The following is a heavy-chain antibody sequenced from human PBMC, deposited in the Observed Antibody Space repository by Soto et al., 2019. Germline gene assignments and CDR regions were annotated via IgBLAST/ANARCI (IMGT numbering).Heavy chain of an antibody. CDR1: GGSISSSNW. CDR3: ARFAAAAGSYYYYGMDV. Sequence: SETLSLTCAVSGGSISSSNWWSWVRQPPGKGLEWIGEINHSGSTNYNPSLKSRVTISVDTSKNQFSLKLSSVTAADTAVYYCARFAAAAGSYYYYGMDVWGQGTTVTVSS. CDR2: INHSGST. D-gene: IGHD6-13*01. V-gene: IGHV4-4*02. J-gene: IGHJ6*02.